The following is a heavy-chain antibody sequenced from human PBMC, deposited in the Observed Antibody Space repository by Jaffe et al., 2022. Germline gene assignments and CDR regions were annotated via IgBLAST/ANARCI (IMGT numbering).Heavy chain of an antibody. D-gene: IGHD3-16*02. Sequence: EVQLLESGGGLVQPGGSLRLSCAASGFTFSSYAMSWVRQAPGKGLEWVSAISGSGGSTYYADSVKGRFTISRDNSKNTLYLQMNSLRAEDTAVYYCAKTADYDYIWGSYRYTGYFDYWGQGTLVTVSS. CDR3: AKTADYDYIWGSYRYTGYFDY. V-gene: IGHV3-23*01. CDR2: ISGSGGST. J-gene: IGHJ4*02. CDR1: GFTFSSYA.